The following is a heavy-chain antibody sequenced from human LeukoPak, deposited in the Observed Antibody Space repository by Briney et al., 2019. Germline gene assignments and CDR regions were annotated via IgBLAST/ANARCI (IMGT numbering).Heavy chain of an antibody. V-gene: IGHV4-59*01. J-gene: IGHJ6*02. CDR1: GGSISSYY. D-gene: IGHD3-10*01. Sequence: SETLSLTCTVSGGSISSYYWSWIRQPPGKGLEWIGYIYYSGSTNYNPSLKSRVTISVDTSKNQFSLKLSSVTAADTAMYYCARGMGYGSGSYYWPYYYYYYGMDVWGQGTTVTVSS. CDR2: IYYSGST. CDR3: ARGMGYGSGSYYWPYYYYYYGMDV.